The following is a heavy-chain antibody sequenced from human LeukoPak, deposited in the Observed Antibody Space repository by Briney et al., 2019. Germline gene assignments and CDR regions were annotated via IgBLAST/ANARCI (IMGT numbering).Heavy chain of an antibody. CDR1: GYTFTSYG. CDR3: ARGILRQWLGY. J-gene: IGHJ4*02. V-gene: IGHV1-18*01. D-gene: IGHD6-19*01. CDR2: ISAYNGNT. Sequence: ASVTVSCKASGYTFTSYGISWVRQAPGQGLEWMGWISAYNGNTNYAQNLQGRVTMTTDTSTSTAYMEVRSLRSDDTAVYYCARGILRQWLGYWGQGTLVTVSS.